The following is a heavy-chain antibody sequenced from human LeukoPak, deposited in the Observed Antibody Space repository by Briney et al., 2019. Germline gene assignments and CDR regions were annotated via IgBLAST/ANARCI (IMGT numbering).Heavy chain of an antibody. V-gene: IGHV3-74*01. CDR1: GFTFRKYW. CDR3: ARLPSIDDSSGYYNDAFDI. Sequence: GGSLRLSCTASGFTFRKYWLHWVRQAPGKGLVWVSRINPDDGSTSYADSVKGRFTISTESAKSTLYLQKNSLRAEDTAVYYCARLPSIDDSSGYYNDAFDIWGQGTMVTVSS. J-gene: IGHJ3*02. D-gene: IGHD3-22*01. CDR2: INPDDGST.